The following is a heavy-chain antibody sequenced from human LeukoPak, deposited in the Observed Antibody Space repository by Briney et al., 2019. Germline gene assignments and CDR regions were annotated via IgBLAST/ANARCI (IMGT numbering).Heavy chain of an antibody. V-gene: IGHV4-59*08. CDR1: GGSISSYY. CDR2: IYYSGST. CDR3: ARHNADYDILTGYSHFHYYFDY. D-gene: IGHD3-9*01. J-gene: IGHJ4*02. Sequence: SETLSLTCTVSGGSISSYYWSWIRQPQGNGLEWIGNIYYSGSTNYNPSLKSRITISVDTSKNQFSLNLSSVTAADTAVYYCARHNADYDILTGYSHFHYYFDYWGQGTLVTVSS.